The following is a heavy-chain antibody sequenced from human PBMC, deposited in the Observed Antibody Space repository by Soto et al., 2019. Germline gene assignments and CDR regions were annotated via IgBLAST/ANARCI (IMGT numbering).Heavy chain of an antibody. CDR2: IYHSGST. V-gene: IGHV4-28*01. CDR1: GYSISSSNW. CDR3: ARTESGTFDP. Sequence: SETLSLTCAVSGYSISSSNWWGWIRQPPGKGLEWIGYIYHSGSTYYNPSLKNRVTISVDRSKNQFSLKLSSVTAADTAVYYCARTESGTFDPWGQGTLVTVSS. J-gene: IGHJ5*02. D-gene: IGHD1-7*01.